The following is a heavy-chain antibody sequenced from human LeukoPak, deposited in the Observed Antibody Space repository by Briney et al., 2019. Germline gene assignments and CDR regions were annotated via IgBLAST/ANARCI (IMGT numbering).Heavy chain of an antibody. CDR3: ARGEQWLYYVDF. Sequence: PSETLSLTCTVSGGSISSYYWSWIRQPPGKGLEWIGYIYYTGSTNYNPSLESRVTISIHTSKNQFSLKLSSVTAADTAVYYCARGEQWLYYVDFWGQGTLVTVSS. V-gene: IGHV4-59*01. J-gene: IGHJ4*02. CDR2: IYYTGST. D-gene: IGHD6-19*01. CDR1: GGSISSYY.